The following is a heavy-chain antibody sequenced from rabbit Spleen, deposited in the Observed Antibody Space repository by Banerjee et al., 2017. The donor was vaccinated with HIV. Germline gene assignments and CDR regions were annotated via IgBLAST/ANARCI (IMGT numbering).Heavy chain of an antibody. J-gene: IGHJ4*01. CDR1: GFDFSSNV. CDR3: ARFYAGYGDFGYAAM. CDR2: IYGGGSGST. V-gene: IGHV1S40*01. D-gene: IGHD7-1*01. Sequence: QSLEESGGDLVQPEGSLTLTCKVFGFDFSSNVMCWVRQAPGKGLEWIACIYGGGSGSTYYTSWAKRRFTISKTSSTTVTLQMTSLTAADTATYFCARFYAGYGDFGYAAMWGPGTLVTVS.